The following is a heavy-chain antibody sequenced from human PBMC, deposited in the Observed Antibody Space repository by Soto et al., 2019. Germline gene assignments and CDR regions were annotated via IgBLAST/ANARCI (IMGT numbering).Heavy chain of an antibody. CDR3: ARESHDYVWGSYRPPFE. CDR1: GGSFSGYY. CDR2: INHSGST. D-gene: IGHD3-16*02. J-gene: IGHJ4*02. V-gene: IGHV4-34*01. Sequence: SETLSLTCAVYGGSFSGYYWSWIRQPPGKGLEWIGEINHSGSTNYNPSLKSRVTISVDTSKNQFSLKLSSVTAADTAVYYCARESHDYVWGSYRPPFEWGQGTLVTVSS.